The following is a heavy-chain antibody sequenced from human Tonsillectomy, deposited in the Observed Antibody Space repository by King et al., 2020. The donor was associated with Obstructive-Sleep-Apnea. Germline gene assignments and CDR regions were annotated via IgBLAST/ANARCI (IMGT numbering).Heavy chain of an antibody. V-gene: IGHV4-39*07. D-gene: IGHD5-12*01. Sequence: QLQESGPGLVKPSETLSLTCTVSGGSISSSSYYWGWIRQPPGKGLEWIGSIYYSGSTYYNPSLKSRVTISVDTSKNQFSLKLRSVTAADTAVYYCARDSGENRAYDYNRGFDYWGQGTRVTVSS. CDR2: IYYSGST. CDR1: GGSISSSSYY. J-gene: IGHJ4*02. CDR3: ARDSGENRAYDYNRGFDY.